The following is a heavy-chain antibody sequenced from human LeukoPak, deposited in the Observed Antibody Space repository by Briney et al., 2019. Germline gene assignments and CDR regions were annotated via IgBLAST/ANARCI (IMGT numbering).Heavy chain of an antibody. Sequence: SQTLSLTCTVSGGSISSGGYYWSWLRQHPGKGLEWIGYIYYSGSTYYNPSLKSRVTISVDTSKNQFSLKLSSVTAADTAVYYCARVHSSGQRMDVWGQGTTVTVSS. J-gene: IGHJ6*02. CDR3: ARVHSSGQRMDV. V-gene: IGHV4-31*03. CDR2: IYYSGST. CDR1: GGSISSGGYY. D-gene: IGHD6-19*01.